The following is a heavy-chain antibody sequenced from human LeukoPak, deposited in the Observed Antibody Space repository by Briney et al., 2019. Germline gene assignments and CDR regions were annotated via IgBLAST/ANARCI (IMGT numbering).Heavy chain of an antibody. J-gene: IGHJ4*02. Sequence: ASVKVSCKASGYTFTGYYMHWVRQAPGQGLEWMGWINPNSGGTNYAQKFQGRVTMTRDTSISTAYMELSRLRSDDTAVYYCARDEIFGVVMDVYWGQGTLVTVSS. CDR2: INPNSGGT. D-gene: IGHD3-3*01. V-gene: IGHV1-2*02. CDR1: GYTFTGYY. CDR3: ARDEIFGVVMDVY.